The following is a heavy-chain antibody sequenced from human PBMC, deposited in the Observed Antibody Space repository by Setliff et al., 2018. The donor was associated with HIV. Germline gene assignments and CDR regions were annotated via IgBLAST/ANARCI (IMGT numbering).Heavy chain of an antibody. D-gene: IGHD4-17*01. V-gene: IGHV5-10-1*01. J-gene: IGHJ4*02. CDR3: ARHKNGAYSLDS. Sequence: WIRQPPGKGLEWMGRIDPSDSYVDYSPSLQGHVTISIDKSVSSAHLQWSSLKASDTAMYYCARHKNGAYSLDSWGQGTLVTVSS. CDR2: IDPSDSYV.